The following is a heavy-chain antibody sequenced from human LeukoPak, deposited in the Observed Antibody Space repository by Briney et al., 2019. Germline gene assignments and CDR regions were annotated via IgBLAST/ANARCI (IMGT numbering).Heavy chain of an antibody. CDR2: ISYDGSDK. V-gene: IGHV3-30*18. CDR1: GFTFSSYG. Sequence: PGRSLRLSCAASGFTFSSYGMHWVRQAPGKGLEWVAVISYDGSDKYYVDSVKGRFTISRDNSKNTLYLQMNSLRAEDTALYYCAKQFNCYASGSYYSGTYYFDYWGQGTLVTVSS. CDR3: AKQFNCYASGSYYSGTYYFDY. J-gene: IGHJ4*02. D-gene: IGHD3-10*01.